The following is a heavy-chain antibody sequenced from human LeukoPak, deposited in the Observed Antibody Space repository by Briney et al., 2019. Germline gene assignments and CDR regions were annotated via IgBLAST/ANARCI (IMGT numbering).Heavy chain of an antibody. D-gene: IGHD3-10*01. V-gene: IGHV1-46*01. CDR1: GYIFTNYY. CDR3: ARDHGSAYYRAPRH. Sequence: ASVKVSCKASGYIFTNYYMHWLRQAPGQGLEWMGTINPSGGSTTYAQKFQGRVTMTRDTSTSTVYMELSSLRSEDTAVYYCARDHGSAYYRAPRHWGQGTLVTVPS. J-gene: IGHJ4*02. CDR2: INPSGGST.